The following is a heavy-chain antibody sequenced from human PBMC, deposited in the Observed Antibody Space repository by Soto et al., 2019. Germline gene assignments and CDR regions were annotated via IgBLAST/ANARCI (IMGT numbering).Heavy chain of an antibody. V-gene: IGHV3-21*01. J-gene: IGHJ5*01. Sequence: SGGSLRLSCAASGFSFSSDSMAWVRQAPGKGLEWVSSISSSGSFMNYADSVKGRFTISRDNARNSLYLQMSGLKDEDTAVYYCVRDPPTGTTLDWVDSWGQGTLVTVSS. CDR2: ISSSGSFM. CDR3: VRDPPTGTTLDWVDS. D-gene: IGHD1-7*01. CDR1: GFSFSSDS.